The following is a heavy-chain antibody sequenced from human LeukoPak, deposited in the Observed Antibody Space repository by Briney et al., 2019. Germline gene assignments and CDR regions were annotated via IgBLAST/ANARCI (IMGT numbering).Heavy chain of an antibody. CDR2: IDGSGSSA. V-gene: IGHV3-23*01. CDR3: AKDPFRARISTPDY. J-gene: IGHJ4*02. D-gene: IGHD2-15*01. CDR1: GFTFNSYA. Sequence: GGSLRLSCAASGFTFNSYAMSWVRQAPGKGLEWVSAIDGSGSSAYYADSVKGRFTISRDDSKHTLYLQMNSLRAEDTAVYYCAKDPFRARISTPDYWGQGTLVTVSS.